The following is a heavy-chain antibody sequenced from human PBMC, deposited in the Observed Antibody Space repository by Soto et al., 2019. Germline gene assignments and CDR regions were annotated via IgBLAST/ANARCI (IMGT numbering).Heavy chain of an antibody. J-gene: IGHJ6*02. CDR1: GYTLTELS. D-gene: IGHD5-18*01. Sequence: QVQLVQSGAEVKKPGASVKVSCKVSGYTLTELSMHWVRQAPGKGLEWMGGFDPEDGETIYAQKFQGRVTMTEDTSXDXXYMELSSLRSEDTAVYYCATDRPTAQKYYYYGMDVWGQGTTVTVSS. CDR2: FDPEDGET. CDR3: ATDRPTAQKYYYYGMDV. V-gene: IGHV1-24*01.